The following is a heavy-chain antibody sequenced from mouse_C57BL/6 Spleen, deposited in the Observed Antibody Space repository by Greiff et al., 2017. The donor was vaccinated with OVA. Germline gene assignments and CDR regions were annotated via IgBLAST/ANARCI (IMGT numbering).Heavy chain of an antibody. CDR3: ARVGNYYDYSNWYCDV. V-gene: IGHV1-22*01. CDR2: INPNNGGT. D-gene: IGHD2-4*01. Sequence: EVQLQESGPELVKPGASVKMSCKASGSTFTDYNMHWVKQSHGKSLEWIGYINPNNGGTSYNQKFKGKATLTVNKSSSTAYMELRSLTSEDSAVYYCARVGNYYDYSNWYCDVWGTGTTVTVSS. CDR1: GSTFTDYN. J-gene: IGHJ1*03.